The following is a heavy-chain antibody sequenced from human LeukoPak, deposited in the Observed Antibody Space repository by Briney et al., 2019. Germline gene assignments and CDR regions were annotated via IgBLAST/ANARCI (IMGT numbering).Heavy chain of an antibody. V-gene: IGHV3-23*01. CDR3: AKDPGSYYYYMDV. Sequence: GGSLRLSCAASGFTFSSFAMSWVRQAPEKGLEWVSSISGFAGSIYYADSVKGRFTISRDNSKNTLYLLMNSLRAEDTAVYYCAKDPGSYYYYMDVWGKGTTVTISS. CDR2: ISGFAGSI. D-gene: IGHD1-26*01. J-gene: IGHJ6*03. CDR1: GFTFSSFA.